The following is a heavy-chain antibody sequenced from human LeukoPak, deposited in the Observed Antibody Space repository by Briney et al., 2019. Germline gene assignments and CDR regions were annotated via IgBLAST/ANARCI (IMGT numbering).Heavy chain of an antibody. CDR2: INHSGST. CDR3: ARGCSGYYYVYAFDI. Sequence: TSETLSLTCAVYGGSFSGYYWSWIRQPPGKGLEWIGEINHSGSTNYNPSLKSRVTISVDTSKNQFSLKLSSVTAADTAVYYCARGCSGYYYVYAFDIWGQGTMVTVSS. CDR1: GGSFSGYY. V-gene: IGHV4-34*01. D-gene: IGHD3-22*01. J-gene: IGHJ3*02.